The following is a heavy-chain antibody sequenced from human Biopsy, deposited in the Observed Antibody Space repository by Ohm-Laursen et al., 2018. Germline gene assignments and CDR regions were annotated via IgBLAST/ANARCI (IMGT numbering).Heavy chain of an antibody. V-gene: IGHV3-30*03. CDR1: GFTFTSYA. D-gene: IGHD4-11*01. J-gene: IGHJ2*01. CDR2: ISYDGSGE. Sequence: LRLSCTASGFTFTSYAMHWVRQAPGKGLEWVAVISYDGSGEYYADSLQGRFIISRDNPKNTVDLQMNSLRAEDTAVYFCARDGKRWDYSTYFSWHFDLWGRSTLVTVSS. CDR3: ARDGKRWDYSTYFSWHFDL.